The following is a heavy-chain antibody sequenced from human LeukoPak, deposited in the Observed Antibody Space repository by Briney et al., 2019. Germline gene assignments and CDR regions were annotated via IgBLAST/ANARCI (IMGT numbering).Heavy chain of an antibody. Sequence: TSETLSLTCAVYGGSFSGYYWGWIRRHPGKGLEWIGYIYYSGRTFYNPSLKSRVTISVATFRNQFSLMLTSVTAADTAVYYCARTDRSGYYGDFWGQGTLVTVSS. J-gene: IGHJ4*02. CDR2: IYYSGRT. V-gene: IGHV4-31*11. CDR1: GGSFSGYY. CDR3: ARTDRSGYYGDF. D-gene: IGHD3-22*01.